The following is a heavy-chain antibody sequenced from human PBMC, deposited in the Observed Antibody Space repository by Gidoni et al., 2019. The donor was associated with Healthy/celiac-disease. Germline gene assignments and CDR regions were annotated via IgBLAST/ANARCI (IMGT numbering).Heavy chain of an antibody. D-gene: IGHD6-19*01. CDR3: ARVGSGWYDGAFDI. J-gene: IGHJ3*02. V-gene: IGHV3-21*01. CDR1: GFIFSSYS. Sequence: EVQLVESGGGLVKPGWSLRLSCAASGFIFSSYSMNWVRQAPGKGLEWVSSISSSSSYIYYADSVKGRFTISRDNAKNSLYLQMNSLRAEDTAVYYCARVGSGWYDGAFDIWGQGTMVTVSS. CDR2: ISSSSSYI.